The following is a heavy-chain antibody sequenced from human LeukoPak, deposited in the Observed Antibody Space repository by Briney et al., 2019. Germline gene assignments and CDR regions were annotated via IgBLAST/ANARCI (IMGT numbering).Heavy chain of an antibody. V-gene: IGHV1-69*13. J-gene: IGHJ4*02. D-gene: IGHD5-24*01. Sequence: GASVKVSCKASGGTFSSYSISWVPQAPGQGLEWMGGIIPIFDITNYAQKFQGRVTLTADESTSTAYMELSSLRSDDTAVYYCARDLGTRDGYNPPNLFDNWGQGTLVTVSS. CDR1: GGTFSSYS. CDR3: ARDLGTRDGYNPPNLFDN. CDR2: IIPIFDIT.